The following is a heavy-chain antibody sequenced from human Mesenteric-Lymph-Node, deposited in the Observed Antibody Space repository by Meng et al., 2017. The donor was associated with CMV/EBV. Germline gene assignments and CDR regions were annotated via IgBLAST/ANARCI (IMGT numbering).Heavy chain of an antibody. CDR3: VLSFYGSGSYYKGGY. CDR1: GYTFTSYD. Sequence: SGYTFTSYDINWVRQATGQGLEWMGWMNPNSGSTGYAQKFQGRVTMTRNTSIRTAYMELSSLRSEDTAVYYCVLSFYGSGSYYKGGYWGQGTLVTVSS. D-gene: IGHD3-10*01. V-gene: IGHV1-8*01. J-gene: IGHJ4*02. CDR2: MNPNSGST.